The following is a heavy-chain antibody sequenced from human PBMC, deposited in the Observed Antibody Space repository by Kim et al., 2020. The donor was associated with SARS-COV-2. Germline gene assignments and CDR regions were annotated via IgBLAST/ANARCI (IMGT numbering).Heavy chain of an antibody. CDR3: ANFVVRGETYYYYGMDV. V-gene: IGHV3-11*06. J-gene: IGHJ6*02. Sequence: SVKGRFTISRDNAKNSLYLHMNSLSAEDTAVYYCANFVVRGETYYYYGMDVWRQGTTVTVSS. D-gene: IGHD3-10*01.